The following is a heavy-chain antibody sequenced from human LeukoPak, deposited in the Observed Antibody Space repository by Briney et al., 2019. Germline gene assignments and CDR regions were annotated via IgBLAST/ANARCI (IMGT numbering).Heavy chain of an antibody. CDR1: GFSFSVYA. D-gene: IGHD2-21*02. CDR2: IRNDGSNE. CDR3: AKDRGDLPPYFDY. J-gene: IGHJ4*02. Sequence: PGGSLRLSCAASGFSFSVYAMHGVRQAQGKGLEWVAFIRNDGSNENYADSVKGRFTISRDKSKNTLYLQMNSLRAEDTAVYYCAKDRGDLPPYFDYWGQGTLVTVS. V-gene: IGHV3-30*02.